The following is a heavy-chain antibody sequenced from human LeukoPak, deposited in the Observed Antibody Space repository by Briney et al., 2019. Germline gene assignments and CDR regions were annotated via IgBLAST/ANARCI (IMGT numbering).Heavy chain of an antibody. CDR2: ISYDGSNK. CDR1: GFTFSTYA. CDR3: ARGGGPFDWAQHNWFDP. V-gene: IGHV3-30-3*01. J-gene: IGHJ5*02. Sequence: PGRSLRLSCAASGFTFSTYAMHWVRQGPGKGLEWVAVISYDGSNKYYADSVKGRFTISRDNSKNTLYLQMSSLSAEDTAVYYCARGGGPFDWAQHNWFDPWGQGTLVTVSS. D-gene: IGHD3-9*01.